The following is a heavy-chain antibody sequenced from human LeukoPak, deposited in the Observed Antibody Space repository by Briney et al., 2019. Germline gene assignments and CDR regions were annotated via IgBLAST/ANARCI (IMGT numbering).Heavy chain of an antibody. V-gene: IGHV1-18*01. D-gene: IGHD3-22*01. J-gene: IGHJ4*02. Sequence: GASVKVSCKASGYTVIKYDITWVRQAPGQGPDWVGWISSYDGFTNYAQNLQGRVTLTTDTSTSTAYMELRSLTSDDTAVYYCATDSSGYFGNYWGQGTLVTVSS. CDR1: GYTVIKYD. CDR3: ATDSSGYFGNY. CDR2: ISSYDGFT.